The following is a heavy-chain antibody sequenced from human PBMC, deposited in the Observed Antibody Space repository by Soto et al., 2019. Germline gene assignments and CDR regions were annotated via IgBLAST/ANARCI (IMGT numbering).Heavy chain of an antibody. D-gene: IGHD7-27*01. J-gene: IGHJ3*02. CDR3: AKDGTGGSTDAFDI. Sequence: ASVKVSCAASGFTFSSYAMSWVRQAPGKGLEWVSAISGSGGSTYYADSVKGRFTISRDNSKNTLYLQMNSLRAEDTAVYYCAKDGTGGSTDAFDIWGQGTMVTVSS. CDR1: GFTFSSYA. CDR2: ISGSGGST. V-gene: IGHV3-23*01.